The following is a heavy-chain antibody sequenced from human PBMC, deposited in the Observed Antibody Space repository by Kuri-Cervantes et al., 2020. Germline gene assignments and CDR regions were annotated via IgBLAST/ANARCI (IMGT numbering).Heavy chain of an antibody. D-gene: IGHD3-10*01. V-gene: IGHV4-59*12. CDR2: IYYSGST. Sequence: SETLSLTCTVSGGSISSYYWTWIRQPPGKGLEWIGYIYYSGSTNYNPSLKSRVTISADTSKNQFSLKLSSVTAADTAVYYCARGPPEYGSGKIDPWGQGTLVTVSS. J-gene: IGHJ5*02. CDR1: GGSISSYY. CDR3: ARGPPEYGSGKIDP.